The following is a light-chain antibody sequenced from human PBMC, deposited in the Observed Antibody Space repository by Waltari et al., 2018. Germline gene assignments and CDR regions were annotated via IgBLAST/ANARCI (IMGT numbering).Light chain of an antibody. CDR1: SSDVGAYNH. J-gene: IGLJ1*01. V-gene: IGLV2-14*03. CDR3: SSFTTSSTYV. Sequence: QSALTQTASVSGSPGQSITISCTGTSSDVGAYNHVSWYQQNPVKAPKVMIYDVSNRPSGASNRFSGSNAGNSASLSISGLQAEDEADYYCSSFTTSSTYVFGTGTKVTVL. CDR2: DVS.